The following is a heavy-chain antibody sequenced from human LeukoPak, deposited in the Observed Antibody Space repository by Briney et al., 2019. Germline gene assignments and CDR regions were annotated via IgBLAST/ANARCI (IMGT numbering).Heavy chain of an antibody. CDR1: GGSISSYY. V-gene: IGHV4-59*08. CDR2: IFYNGRT. J-gene: IGHJ4*02. CDR3: NYGDYGLDS. D-gene: IGHD4-17*01. Sequence: SSETLSLTCTVSGGSISSYYWSWIRQPPGKGLEWVGYIFYNGRTSYNPSLKSRVTISIDTSKNQFSLNLSSVTAADTAVYYCNYGDYGLDSWGQGTLVTVSS.